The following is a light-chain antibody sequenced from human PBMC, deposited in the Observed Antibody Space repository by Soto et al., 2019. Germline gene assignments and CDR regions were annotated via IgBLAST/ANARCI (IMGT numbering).Light chain of an antibody. CDR3: QQYNSWPRT. J-gene: IGKJ1*01. V-gene: IGKV3-15*01. CDR2: GAS. CDR1: QSVSSN. Sequence: EIVMTQSPATLSVSPGERATLSCRASQSVSSNLAWYQQKPARAATLLIDGASTRATGIPARFSGSGSGTEFPLTSSGLPSEVFAVYYCQQYNSWPRTFGQGAKVEIK.